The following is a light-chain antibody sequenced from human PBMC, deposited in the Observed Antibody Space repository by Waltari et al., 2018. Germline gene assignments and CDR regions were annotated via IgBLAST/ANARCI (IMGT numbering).Light chain of an antibody. J-gene: IGKJ4*01. Sequence: DIQMTQSPSSLSASVGDRVTITCRASQAIRDSLAWYQQKPGKAPKLLLYGASNRAPGIPDRFSGSGSGTDFTLTISRLEPEDSAVYYCQQYDGSVVTFGGGTKVEIK. CDR3: QQYDGSVVT. CDR1: QAIRDS. V-gene: IGKV1-NL1*01. CDR2: GAS.